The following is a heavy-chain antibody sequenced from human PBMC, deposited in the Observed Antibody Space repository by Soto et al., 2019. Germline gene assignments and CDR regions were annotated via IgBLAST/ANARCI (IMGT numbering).Heavy chain of an antibody. J-gene: IGHJ4*02. D-gene: IGHD4-17*01. CDR2: IKQDGSEK. CDR3: ASSNYGGYYFDY. V-gene: IGHV3-7*01. Sequence: EVQLVESGGGLVQPGGSLRLSCAASGFTFSSYWMSWVRQAPGKGLEWVANIKQDGSEKYYVDSVKGRFTISRDNTKNSLYLQMNSLRAEDTAVYYCASSNYGGYYFDYWGQGTLVTVSS. CDR1: GFTFSSYW.